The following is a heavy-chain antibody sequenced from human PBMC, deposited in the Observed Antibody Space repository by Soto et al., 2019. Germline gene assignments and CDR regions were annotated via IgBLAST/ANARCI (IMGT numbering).Heavy chain of an antibody. CDR3: GRDPGGHYYGAFDY. D-gene: IGHD1-26*01. V-gene: IGHV3-74*01. CDR1: GFTFTNYW. Sequence: EVQLVESGGGLVQPGGSLRLSCATSGFTFTNYWMHWVHQVPGKGLQWLSRINSDGSIIDYADSVKDRFTIYRDNGKNTLYHQMDSLRVEDTAVCYCGRDPGGHYYGAFDYCGQGALVSVSS. CDR2: INSDGSII. J-gene: IGHJ4*02.